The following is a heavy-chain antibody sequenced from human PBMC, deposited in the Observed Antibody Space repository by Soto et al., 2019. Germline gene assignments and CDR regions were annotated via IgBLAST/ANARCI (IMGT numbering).Heavy chain of an antibody. CDR2: IIPALGTA. D-gene: IGHD4-17*01. V-gene: IGHV1-69*11. CDR1: GYTFTSYG. CDR3: ARPDFGDYWYFDL. J-gene: IGHJ2*01. Sequence: SVKVSCKASGYTFTSYGISWVRQAPGQGLEWMGRIIPALGTATYAQKFQGRVTITADESATTVYMELNSLRSEDTAVYYCARPDFGDYWYFDLWGRGTLVTVSS.